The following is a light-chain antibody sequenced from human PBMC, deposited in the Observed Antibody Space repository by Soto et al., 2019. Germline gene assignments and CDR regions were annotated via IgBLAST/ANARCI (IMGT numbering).Light chain of an antibody. J-gene: IGLJ3*02. V-gene: IGLV1-44*01. CDR3: SVWDDSLNGVV. CDR1: SSNIGINT. CDR2: LND. Sequence: QAVVTQPPSASGTPGQRVTISCSGSSSNIGINTVNWYQQFPGTAPKVLIYLNDQRPSGVPDRFSGSKSGTSASLAISGLQSEDEADYYCSVWDDSLNGVVFGGGTKVTVL.